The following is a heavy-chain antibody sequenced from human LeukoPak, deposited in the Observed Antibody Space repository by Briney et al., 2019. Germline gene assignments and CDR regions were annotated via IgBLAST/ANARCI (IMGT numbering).Heavy chain of an antibody. D-gene: IGHD5-18*01. CDR2: IRYDGSNK. CDR1: GFTFSSYG. CDR3: AREELWLLGRWPDY. V-gene: IGHV3-30*02. Sequence: GGSLRLSCAASGFTFSSYGMHWVRQAPGKGLEWVAFIRYDGSNKYYADSVKGRFTISRDNSKNTLYLQMKSLRAEDTAVYYCAREELWLLGRWPDYWRQGTRVTVSS. J-gene: IGHJ4*02.